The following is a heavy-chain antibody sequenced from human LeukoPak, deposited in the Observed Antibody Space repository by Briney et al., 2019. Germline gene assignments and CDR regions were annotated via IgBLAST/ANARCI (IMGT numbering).Heavy chain of an antibody. CDR1: GGSISSGSYY. CDR3: ARGRGMGGWGKEELDY. V-gene: IGHV4-61*02. J-gene: IGHJ4*02. D-gene: IGHD7-27*01. Sequence: SQTPSLTCTVSGGSISSGSYYWSWIRQPAGKGLEWIGRIYTSGSTNYNPSLKSRVTISVDTSKNQFSLKLSSVTAADTAVYYCARGRGMGGWGKEELDYWGQGTLVTVSS. CDR2: IYTSGST.